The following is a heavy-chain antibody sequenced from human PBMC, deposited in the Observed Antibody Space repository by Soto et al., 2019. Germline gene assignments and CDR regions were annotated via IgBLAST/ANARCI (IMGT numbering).Heavy chain of an antibody. CDR2: IDPSGSYT. CDR3: ARLIDSSSGYWYFDL. D-gene: IGHD6-6*01. CDR1: GYSFTSYW. J-gene: IGHJ2*01. V-gene: IGHV5-10-1*01. Sequence: PGESLKISCKGSGYSFTSYWISWVRQMPGKGLEWMGRIDPSGSYTNYSPSFQGHVTISADKSISTAYLQWSSLKASDTAMYYCARLIDSSSGYWYFDLWGRGTLVTVSS.